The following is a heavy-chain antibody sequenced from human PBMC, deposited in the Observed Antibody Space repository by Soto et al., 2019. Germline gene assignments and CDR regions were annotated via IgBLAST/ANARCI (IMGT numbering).Heavy chain of an antibody. D-gene: IGHD3-16*01. J-gene: IGHJ4*02. CDR1: GFTFSSYA. CDR2: MSYDGSNK. CDR3: ARDGGAY. Sequence: QVQLVESGGGVVQPGRSLRLSCAASGFTFSSYAMHWVRRAPGKGLEWMAVMSYDGSNKYYADSVKGRFTISRDNSKHTRYLQMNSLRPEDTDLYYCARDGGAYWGQGTLVIVSS. V-gene: IGHV3-30-3*01.